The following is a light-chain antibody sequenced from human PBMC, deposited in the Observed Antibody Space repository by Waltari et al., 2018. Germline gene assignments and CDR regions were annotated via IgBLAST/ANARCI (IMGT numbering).Light chain of an antibody. CDR1: HRISSW. V-gene: IGKV1-5*03. CDR2: EAS. J-gene: IGKJ2*01. Sequence: DIQMTQSPSTLSAYVGDRVTITCRASHRISSWLAWYQQKPGKAPNLLIYEASSLQSGVSSRFSGSGSGTEFTLTINSLQPDDFATYYCQQYNTYPYTFGQGTKLEI. CDR3: QQYNTYPYT.